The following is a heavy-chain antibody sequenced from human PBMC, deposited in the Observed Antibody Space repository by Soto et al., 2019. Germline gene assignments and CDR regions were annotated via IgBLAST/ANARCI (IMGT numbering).Heavy chain of an antibody. Sequence: LGESLKLSCKGSGYSFISYWIGWVRQMPGKGLEWVGIIYPGDSDIRYSPSFQGQVTISADRSISTAYLQWSSLKASDTAMYYCARLLGGIFGVVIRSAFDMWGQGTMVTVSS. V-gene: IGHV5-51*01. CDR2: IYPGDSDI. D-gene: IGHD3-3*01. CDR3: ARLLGGIFGVVIRSAFDM. J-gene: IGHJ3*02. CDR1: GYSFISYW.